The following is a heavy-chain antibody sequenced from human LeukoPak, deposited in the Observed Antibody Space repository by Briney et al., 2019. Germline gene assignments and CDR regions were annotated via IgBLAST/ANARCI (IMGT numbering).Heavy chain of an antibody. CDR2: INPDSGDT. D-gene: IGHD3-3*01. CDR1: GYSFTGYY. Sequence: SVKVSCKASGYSFTGYYIHWVRQAPGQGLEWMGWINPDSGDTEYSQRFQGRITPTSDTSVTTAYMELSSLRSDDTAIFYCATVASIRRFYFDFWGQGTLVTVSS. J-gene: IGHJ4*02. V-gene: IGHV1-2*02. CDR3: ATVASIRRFYFDF.